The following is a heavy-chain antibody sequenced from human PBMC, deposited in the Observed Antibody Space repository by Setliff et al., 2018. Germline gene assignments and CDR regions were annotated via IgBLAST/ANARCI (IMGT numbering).Heavy chain of an antibody. Sequence: KTSETLSLTCTVSGGSISSGVYYWGWIRQPPGKGLEWIGRIYHGGKTNYNPSLKSRVTISVDKSKNQFSLNLTSVTAADTAVYYCARASSGWYSAYYYYMDVWGKGTTVTVSS. CDR3: ARASSGWYSAYYYYMDV. CDR1: GGSISSGVYY. V-gene: IGHV4-39*07. D-gene: IGHD6-19*01. J-gene: IGHJ6*03. CDR2: IYHGGKT.